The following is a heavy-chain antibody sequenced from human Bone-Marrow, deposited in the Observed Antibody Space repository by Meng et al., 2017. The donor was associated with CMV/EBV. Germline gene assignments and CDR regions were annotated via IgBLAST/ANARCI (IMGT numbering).Heavy chain of an antibody. J-gene: IGHJ4*02. CDR3: AFPLKATICFAY. CDR1: GFTFSSYS. V-gene: IGHV3-21*01. Sequence: GESLKISCAASGFTFSSYSMNWVRQAPGKGLEWVSSISSSSSYIYYADSVKGRFTISRDNAKNSLYLQMNSLRAEDTAVYYCAFPLKATICFAYWGQGALVTVAS. CDR2: ISSSSSYI. D-gene: IGHD5-12*01.